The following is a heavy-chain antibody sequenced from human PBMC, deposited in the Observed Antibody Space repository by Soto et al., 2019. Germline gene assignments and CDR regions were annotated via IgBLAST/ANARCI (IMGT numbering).Heavy chain of an antibody. CDR1: GYTFTSYG. CDR3: ARDGWMGVVVVAAIDY. Sequence: ASVKVSCKASGYTFTSYGISWVRRAPGQGLEWMGWISAYNGNTNYAQKLQGRVNMTTDTSTTTAYMELRSLRSDDTALYYCARDGWMGVVVVAAIDYWGQGTLVTVSS. CDR2: ISAYNGNT. D-gene: IGHD2-15*01. J-gene: IGHJ4*02. V-gene: IGHV1-18*01.